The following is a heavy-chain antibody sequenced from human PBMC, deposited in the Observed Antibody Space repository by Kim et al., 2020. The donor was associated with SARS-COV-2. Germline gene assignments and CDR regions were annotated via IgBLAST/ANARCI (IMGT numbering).Heavy chain of an antibody. D-gene: IGHD5-12*01. Sequence: SVKVSCKASGGTFSSYAISWVRQAPGQGLEWMGGIIPIFGTANYAQKFQGRVTITADESTSTAYMELSSLRSEDTAVYYCARDSVRDGYNFYFDYWGQGTLVTVSS. CDR2: IIPIFGTA. J-gene: IGHJ4*02. CDR3: ARDSVRDGYNFYFDY. V-gene: IGHV1-69*13. CDR1: GGTFSSYA.